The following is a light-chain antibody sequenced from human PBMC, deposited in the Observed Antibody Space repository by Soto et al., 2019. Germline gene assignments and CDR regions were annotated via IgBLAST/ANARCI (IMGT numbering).Light chain of an antibody. CDR2: GNS. CDR3: QSHDNSLSGFYV. Sequence: QSVLTQPPSVSGAPGQRVTISCTGSSSNIGAGYDVHWYQQLPGTAPKLLIYGNSNRPSGVPDRFSGSKSGTSASPAITGLQAENEADYSCQSHDNSLSGFYVFGTGTKVTVL. CDR1: SSNIGAGYD. V-gene: IGLV1-40*01. J-gene: IGLJ1*01.